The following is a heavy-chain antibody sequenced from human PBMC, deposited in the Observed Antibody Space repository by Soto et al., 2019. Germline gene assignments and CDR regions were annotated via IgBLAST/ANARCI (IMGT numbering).Heavy chain of an antibody. CDR1: GFTFTNYG. CDR3: TRDPYSGSRYDCDS. Sequence: PGGSLRLSCAASGFTFTNYGMHWVRQAPGKGLEWVAVIWSDGSNKYYADSVKGRFTISQDNSQNTLYLQMHSLRPEDTAVYYCTRDPYSGSRYDCDSWGQGTLVTVAS. CDR2: IWSDGSNK. V-gene: IGHV3-33*01. D-gene: IGHD1-26*01. J-gene: IGHJ4*02.